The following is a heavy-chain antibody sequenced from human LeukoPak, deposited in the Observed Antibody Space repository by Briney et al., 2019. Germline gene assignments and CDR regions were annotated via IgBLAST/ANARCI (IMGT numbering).Heavy chain of an antibody. CDR1: GGSISSGGY. J-gene: IGHJ4*02. Sequence: PSETLSLTCAVSGGSISSGGYWSWLRQPPGKGLEWIGHIYYIGSTNYNPSLESRVIMSLDKSTNQLSLRFNSVTAADTAVYYCARHGSYSLAFWGQGALVTVSS. CDR2: IYYIGST. V-gene: IGHV4-4*02. D-gene: IGHD1-26*01. CDR3: ARHGSYSLAF.